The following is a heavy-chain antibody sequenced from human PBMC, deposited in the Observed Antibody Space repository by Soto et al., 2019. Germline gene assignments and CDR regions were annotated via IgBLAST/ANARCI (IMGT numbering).Heavy chain of an antibody. CDR1: GSTFSSYW. Sequence: GGSLRLSCAAYGSTFSSYWMHWVRQAPGKGLVWVSRINSDGSSISYADSVKGRFTISRDNAKNTLYLQMNSLRVEDTAVYYCARETGYSSGWRQDYWGQGTLVTVSS. J-gene: IGHJ4*02. CDR3: ARETGYSSGWRQDY. D-gene: IGHD6-19*01. CDR2: INSDGSSI. V-gene: IGHV3-74*01.